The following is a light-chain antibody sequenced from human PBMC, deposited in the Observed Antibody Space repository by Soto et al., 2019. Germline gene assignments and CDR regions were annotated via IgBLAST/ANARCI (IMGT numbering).Light chain of an antibody. CDR2: KDN. Sequence: NFMLTQPHSVSESPGKTVTISCTRSGGSIASNHVQWYQQRPGSAPTTVIYKDNQRPSGVPDRFSGSIDSSSNSASLTISGLKTDDEADYYCQSYDGNNVLFGGRTQLTVL. CDR3: QSYDGNNVL. CDR1: GGSIASNH. J-gene: IGLJ2*01. V-gene: IGLV6-57*04.